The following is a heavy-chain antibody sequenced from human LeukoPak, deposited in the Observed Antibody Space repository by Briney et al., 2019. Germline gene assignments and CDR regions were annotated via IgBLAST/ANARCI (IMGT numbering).Heavy chain of an antibody. D-gene: IGHD7-27*01. V-gene: IGHV4-31*03. CDR2: TYYSGST. Sequence: SETLSLTCTVSGGSISSGGYYWSWIRQHPGKGLEWIGYTYYSGSTYYNPSLKSRVTISVDTSKNQFSLKLSSVTAADTAVYYCARGRLGMGYFDYWGQGTLVTVSS. CDR3: ARGRLGMGYFDY. CDR1: GGSISSGGYY. J-gene: IGHJ4*02.